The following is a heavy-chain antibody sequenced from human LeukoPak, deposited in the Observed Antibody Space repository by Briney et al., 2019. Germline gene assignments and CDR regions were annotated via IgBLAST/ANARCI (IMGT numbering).Heavy chain of an antibody. CDR3: ARGRVAYSAYYFDY. V-gene: IGHV4-59*01. J-gene: IGHJ4*02. D-gene: IGHD2-15*01. CDR1: GDSITNYF. Sequence: SETLSLTCTVSGDSITNYFWSWLRQPPGKGLEGIGYIYYTGSTNYKPSLRSRVTISVDTSTNQFSLRLRSLTAADTAVYYCARGRVAYSAYYFDYWGQGTLVTVSS. CDR2: IYYTGST.